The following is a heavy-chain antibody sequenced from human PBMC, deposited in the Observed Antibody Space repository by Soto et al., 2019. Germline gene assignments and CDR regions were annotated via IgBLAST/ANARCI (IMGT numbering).Heavy chain of an antibody. CDR3: ARDRSQYSNTYYFDY. J-gene: IGHJ4*02. D-gene: IGHD4-4*01. V-gene: IGHV1-2*04. CDR1: GYTFTGYY. CDR2: INPNSGGT. Sequence: QVQLVQSGPEVKKPGASVKVSCKASGYTFTGYYVHWVRQAPGQGLEWMGWINPNSGGTNYAQKFQGWVTMTRDTSXXTAYMEVNRLRYDDTAVYYCARDRSQYSNTYYFDYWGQGTPVTVSS.